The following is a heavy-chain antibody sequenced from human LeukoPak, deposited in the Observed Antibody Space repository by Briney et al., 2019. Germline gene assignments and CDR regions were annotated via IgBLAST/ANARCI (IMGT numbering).Heavy chain of an antibody. Sequence: GGSLRLSCAASGFTFDDYGMSWARQAPGKGLEWVSGINWDGGSTGYADSVKGRFTISRDNAKNSLYLQMNSLRAEDTAIYYCARGAPYTYDSSGYYETDYWGQGTLVTVSS. CDR3: ARGAPYTYDSSGYYETDY. CDR1: GFTFDDYG. V-gene: IGHV3-20*04. CDR2: INWDGGST. J-gene: IGHJ4*02. D-gene: IGHD3-22*01.